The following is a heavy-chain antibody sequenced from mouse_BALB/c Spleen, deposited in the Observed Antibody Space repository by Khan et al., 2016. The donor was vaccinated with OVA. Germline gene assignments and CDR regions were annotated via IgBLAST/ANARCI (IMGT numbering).Heavy chain of an antibody. V-gene: IGHV1-77*01. CDR2: IFPGSDTP. CDR1: GYTFTDYI. J-gene: IGHJ3*01. Sequence: QVQLQQSGPELVKPGASLKVSCKASGYTFTDYIIGWVRQSTRQGLEWIGDIFPGSDTPYYNEKFTDKATLTADKSSNTAYMQLSSLTSEDSAVYFCARGGYSVFAYWGQGTLVTVSA. CDR3: ARGGYSVFAY. D-gene: IGHD2-14*01.